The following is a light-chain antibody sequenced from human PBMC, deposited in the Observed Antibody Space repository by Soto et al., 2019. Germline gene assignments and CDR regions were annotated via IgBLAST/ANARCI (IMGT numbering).Light chain of an antibody. V-gene: IGLV1-40*01. Sequence: QAVVTQPPSVSGAPGQRVTISCTGSSSSIGAGYDVHWYQRLPGTAPKVLIYRNNNRPSGVPDRFSASKSGTSASLAIIGFQAEDEADYYCQSYDSSLSGYVFGSGTKLTVL. CDR2: RNN. CDR1: SSSIGAGYD. J-gene: IGLJ1*01. CDR3: QSYDSSLSGYV.